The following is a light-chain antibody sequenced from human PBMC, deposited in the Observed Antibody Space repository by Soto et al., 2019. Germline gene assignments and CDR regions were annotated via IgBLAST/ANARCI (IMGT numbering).Light chain of an antibody. V-gene: IGLV9-49*01. CDR3: GADNGSGSSFVYVV. Sequence: QPVLTQPPSASASLGASVTLTCTMSSGYSNYKVDWYQQRPGKGPRFVMRVGTGGVVVSKGDGIPDRFSVLGSGLNRYLTITNIQEEDESDYHCGADNGSGSSFVYVVFGGGTKVTVL. J-gene: IGLJ2*01. CDR2: VGTGGVVV. CDR1: SGYSNYK.